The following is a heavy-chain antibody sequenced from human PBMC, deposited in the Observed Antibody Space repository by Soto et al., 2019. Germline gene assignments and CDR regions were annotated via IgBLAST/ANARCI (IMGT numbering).Heavy chain of an antibody. CDR2: IWYDGSNK. V-gene: IGHV3-33*01. Sequence: QVQLVESGGGVVQPGRSLRLSCAASGFTFSSYGMHWVRQAPGKGLEWVAVIWYDGSNKYYADSVKGRFTISRDNSKNTLYLQMNSLRAEDTAVYYCARGRNCSSTSCYFWDYYYYYGMDVWGQGITVTVSS. CDR3: ARGRNCSSTSCYFWDYYYYYGMDV. CDR1: GFTFSSYG. D-gene: IGHD2-2*01. J-gene: IGHJ6*02.